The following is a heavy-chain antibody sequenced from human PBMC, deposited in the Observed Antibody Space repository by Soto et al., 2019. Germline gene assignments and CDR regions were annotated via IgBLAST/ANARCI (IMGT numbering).Heavy chain of an antibody. V-gene: IGHV1-69*13. CDR2: IIPIFGTA. D-gene: IGHD3-22*01. CDR3: ARDWSYYDSTATGPSGYLDY. CDR1: GGTFSSYA. J-gene: IGHJ4*02. Sequence: SVKVSCKASGGTFSSYAISWVRQAPGQGLEWMGGIIPIFGTANYAQKFQGRVTITADESTSTAYMELSSLRSEDTAVYYCARDWSYYDSTATGPSGYLDYWGQGTLVTVSS.